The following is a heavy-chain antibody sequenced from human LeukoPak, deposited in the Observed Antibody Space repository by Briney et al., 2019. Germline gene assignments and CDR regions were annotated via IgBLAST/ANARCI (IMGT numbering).Heavy chain of an antibody. CDR3: ARDYLLPAAPPRGYYYYYMDV. CDR1: GGTFSSYA. J-gene: IGHJ6*03. CDR2: IIPIFGTA. Sequence: SVKVSCKASGGTFSSYAISWVRQAPGQGLEWMGGIIPIFGTANYAQKFQGRVTITADESTSTAYKELSSLRSEDTAVYYCARDYLLPAAPPRGYYYYYMDVWGKGTTVTVSS. V-gene: IGHV1-69*13. D-gene: IGHD2-2*01.